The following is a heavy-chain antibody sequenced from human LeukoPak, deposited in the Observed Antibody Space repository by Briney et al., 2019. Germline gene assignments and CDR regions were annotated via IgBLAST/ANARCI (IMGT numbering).Heavy chain of an antibody. D-gene: IGHD6-13*01. Sequence: GGSLRLSCAASGFTFDDYAMHWVRQAPGKGLEWVSGISWNSGSIGYADSVKGRFTISRDNAKNSLYLQMNSLRAEDTALYYCAKAIPAGYSSNWYDYWGQGTLVTVSS. J-gene: IGHJ5*01. CDR3: AKAIPAGYSSNWYDY. CDR1: GFTFDDYA. V-gene: IGHV3-9*01. CDR2: ISWNSGSI.